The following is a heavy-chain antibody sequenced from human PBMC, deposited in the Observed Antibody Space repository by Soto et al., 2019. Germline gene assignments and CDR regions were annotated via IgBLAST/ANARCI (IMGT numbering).Heavy chain of an antibody. V-gene: IGHV1-46*01. CDR3: ARVVPGAEDWFGP. CDR1: CSTLTPLY. CDR2: ISPYSGCT. J-gene: IGHJ5*02. Sequence: VKVSCKASCSTLTPLYMHWVRQAPGQPLEWLGIISPYSGCTRYAQKFRGSESMTTDTSTTTAYMELRSLRSDDTAVYYCARVVPGAEDWFGPWGQGTLVPVSS.